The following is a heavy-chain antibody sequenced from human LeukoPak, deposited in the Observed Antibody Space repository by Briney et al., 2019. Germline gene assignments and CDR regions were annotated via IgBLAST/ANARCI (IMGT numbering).Heavy chain of an antibody. D-gene: IGHD2-8*01. V-gene: IGHV3-53*01. CDR1: GFTFSSYW. J-gene: IGHJ3*02. CDR3: ARDPRLRGLDDAFDI. CDR2: IYSGGST. Sequence: PGGSLRLSCVGSGFTFSSYWVNWVRQSPGKGLEWVSVIYSGGSTSYADSVRGRFTISRDNSKNTLYLQMNSLRAEDTAVYYCARDPRLRGLDDAFDIWGQGTMVTVSS.